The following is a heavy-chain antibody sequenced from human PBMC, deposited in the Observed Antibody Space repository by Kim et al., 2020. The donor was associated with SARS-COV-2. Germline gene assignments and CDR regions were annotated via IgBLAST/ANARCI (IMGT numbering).Heavy chain of an antibody. CDR2: T. J-gene: IGHJ4*02. Sequence: TNYNPSLKSRVTISGDTSKNQFSLKLSSVTAADTAVYYCARKGPPYYFDYWGQGTLVTVSS. V-gene: IGHV4-34*01. CDR3: ARKGPPYYFDY.